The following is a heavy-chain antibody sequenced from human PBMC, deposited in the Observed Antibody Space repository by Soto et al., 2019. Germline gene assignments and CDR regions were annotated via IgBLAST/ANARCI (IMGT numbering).Heavy chain of an antibody. CDR3: AKGGRGIRYDLDYYGMDV. Sequence: QVQLVESGGGVVQPGRSLRLSCAASGFTFSSYGMHWVRQAPGKGLEWVAVISYDGSNKYYADSVKGRFTISRDNSKNKLYLQMNSLRAEDTAVYYCAKGGRGIRYDLDYYGMDVWGQGTTVTVSS. CDR2: ISYDGSNK. CDR1: GFTFSSYG. V-gene: IGHV3-30*18. J-gene: IGHJ6*02. D-gene: IGHD3-16*01.